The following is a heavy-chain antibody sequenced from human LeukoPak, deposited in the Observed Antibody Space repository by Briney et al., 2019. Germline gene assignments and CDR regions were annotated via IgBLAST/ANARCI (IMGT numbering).Heavy chain of an antibody. D-gene: IGHD1-26*01. Sequence: GRSLRLSCAASGFTFSSFGMHCVRQAPGKGLEWVAVISYDGSNKYYADSVKGRFTISRDNSKNTLYLQMNSLRAEDTAVYYCARDNSGSYSDFDYWGQGTLVTVSS. CDR3: ARDNSGSYSDFDY. CDR1: GFTFSSFG. V-gene: IGHV3-30*03. J-gene: IGHJ4*02. CDR2: ISYDGSNK.